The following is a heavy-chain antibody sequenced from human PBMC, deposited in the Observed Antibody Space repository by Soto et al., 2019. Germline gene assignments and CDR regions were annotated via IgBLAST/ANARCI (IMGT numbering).Heavy chain of an antibody. Sequence: SETLSLTCTVSGTSISTTDYYWGWIRQPPGKGMEWITSIYHSGSTNYNPSLKSRVTISVDKSKNQFSLKLSSVTAADTAVYYCARALGPDPIVVITENYFDYWGHGTLVTVSS. D-gene: IGHD3-22*01. CDR2: IYHSGST. CDR3: ARALGPDPIVVITENYFDY. V-gene: IGHV4-39*07. J-gene: IGHJ4*01. CDR1: GTSISTTDYY.